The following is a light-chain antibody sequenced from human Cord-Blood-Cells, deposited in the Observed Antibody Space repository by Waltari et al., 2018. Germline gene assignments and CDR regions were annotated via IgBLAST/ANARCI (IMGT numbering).Light chain of an antibody. V-gene: IGKV1-39*01. CDR1: QSISTY. CDR2: AAS. CDR3: QQSYSNPHT. Sequence: DIQMTQSPSSLSASVGDRGTITCRASQSISTYLYLYQQRAGKAPKLLIYAASRLQSVVPSRFSGSGAGTDFTLTISGVPAEDFATYYCQQSYSNPHTFGQGTKVEIK. J-gene: IGKJ1*01.